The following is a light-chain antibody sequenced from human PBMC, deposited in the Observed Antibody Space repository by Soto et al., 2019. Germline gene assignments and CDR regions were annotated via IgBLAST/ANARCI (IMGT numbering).Light chain of an antibody. CDR3: QQHYTTPFT. CDR1: QSVLKSSNNKNY. V-gene: IGKV4-1*01. J-gene: IGKJ2*01. Sequence: DMVMTQSPDSLAVSLGERATINCKSSQSVLKSSNNKNYLAWYQQKPGQPHKLLIYWTSTRESGVPDRFSGSGSETDFTLTILSLQAEDVAVYDCQQHYTTPFTFGQGTKLEIK. CDR2: WTS.